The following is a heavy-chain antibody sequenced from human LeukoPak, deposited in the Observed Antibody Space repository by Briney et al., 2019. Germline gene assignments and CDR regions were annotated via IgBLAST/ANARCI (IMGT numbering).Heavy chain of an antibody. J-gene: IGHJ4*02. Sequence: AGGSLRLSCAASGFTVSSNYMSGVRQAPGKGLEWVSVIYSGGSTYYADSVKGRFTISRDNSKNTLYLQMNSLRAEDTAVYYCARVAPPYYYDSSGYFDYWGQGTLVTVSS. D-gene: IGHD3-22*01. CDR3: ARVAPPYYYDSSGYFDY. CDR1: GFTVSSNY. CDR2: IYSGGST. V-gene: IGHV3-53*01.